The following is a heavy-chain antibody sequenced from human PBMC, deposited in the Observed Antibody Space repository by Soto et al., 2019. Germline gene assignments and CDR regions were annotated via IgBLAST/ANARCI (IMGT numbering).Heavy chain of an antibody. Sequence: PEGSLRLSCAASGFSFSTFEMNWVRQAPGKGLEWVAYINSGSDTIHYADSVRGRFTVSRDNAKNSLFLQMNSLRVEDTALYYCARDRAAGGYWGQGTLVTVSS. D-gene: IGHD6-13*01. CDR2: INSGSDTI. J-gene: IGHJ4*02. V-gene: IGHV3-48*03. CDR3: ARDRAAGGY. CDR1: GFSFSTFE.